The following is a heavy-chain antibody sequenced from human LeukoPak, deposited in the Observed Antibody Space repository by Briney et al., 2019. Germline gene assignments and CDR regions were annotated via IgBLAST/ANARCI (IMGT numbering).Heavy chain of an antibody. CDR2: ISGSGDRT. J-gene: IGHJ3*02. CDR3: AKDPNGDYIGAFDM. Sequence: GGSLRLSRAASGITASSYAMTWVRQAPGKGLEWVSSISGSGDRTMYADSVKGRFTISRDNFKNTLYLQMNSLRAEDTAVYHCAKDPNGDYIGAFDMWGQGTMVTVSS. CDR1: GITASSYA. D-gene: IGHD4-17*01. V-gene: IGHV3-23*01.